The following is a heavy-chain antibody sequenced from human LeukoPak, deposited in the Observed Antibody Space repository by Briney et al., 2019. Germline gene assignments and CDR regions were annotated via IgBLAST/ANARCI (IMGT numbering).Heavy chain of an antibody. Sequence: SETLSLTCTVSGGSISTYYWTWIRQPPGKGLKWIGYLYYSGTTDYNPSLKSRVTISGDTSKNQFSLKLTSVTAADTAVYYCARLLGGDPYYMDVWGEGTTVTVSS. V-gene: IGHV4-59*01. D-gene: IGHD3-3*01. CDR3: ARLLGGDPYYMDV. J-gene: IGHJ6*03. CDR2: LYYSGTT. CDR1: GGSISTYY.